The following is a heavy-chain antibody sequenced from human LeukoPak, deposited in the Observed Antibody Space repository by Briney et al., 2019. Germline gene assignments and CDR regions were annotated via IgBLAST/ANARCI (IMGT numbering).Heavy chain of an antibody. CDR1: TPSPAT. J-gene: IGHJ6*02. Sequence: GASVKVSCKAYTPSPATICTGCDRPLDTGLSGRVTMTRDTSTSTVYMELSSLRSEDTAVYYCARDLLLLNNYYYGMDVWGQGTTVTVSS. D-gene: IGHD2-21*02. CDR3: ARDLLLLNNYYYGMDV. V-gene: IGHV1-46*01.